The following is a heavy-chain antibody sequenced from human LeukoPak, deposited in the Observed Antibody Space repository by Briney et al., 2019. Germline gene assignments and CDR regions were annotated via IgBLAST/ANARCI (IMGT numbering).Heavy chain of an antibody. D-gene: IGHD2-2*01. CDR1: GFTFSSYA. Sequence: GGSLRLSCAASGFTFSSYAMSWVRQAPGKGLEWVSAISGSGGSTYYADSVKGRFTISRDNSKNTLYLQMNSLRAEDTAVYYCARGVPAAIEIADSAGAFDIWGQGTMVTVSS. CDR3: ARGVPAAIEIADSAGAFDI. J-gene: IGHJ3*02. CDR2: ISGSGGST. V-gene: IGHV3-23*01.